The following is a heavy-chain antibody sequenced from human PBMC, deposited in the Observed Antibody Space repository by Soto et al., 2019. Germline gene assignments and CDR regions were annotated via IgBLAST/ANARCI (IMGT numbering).Heavy chain of an antibody. CDR3: ARGALVYDFWSGYIGSTTGVSGMDV. D-gene: IGHD3-3*01. Sequence: SETLSLTCTVSGVSISDYYWSWIRQPPGKGLEWIGYIYYSGSTNYNPSLKSRVTISVDTSQNRFSLNLRSVTAADTAVYYCARGALVYDFWSGYIGSTTGVSGMDVWGQGTTVTVSS. V-gene: IGHV4-59*01. J-gene: IGHJ6*02. CDR2: IYYSGST. CDR1: GVSISDYY.